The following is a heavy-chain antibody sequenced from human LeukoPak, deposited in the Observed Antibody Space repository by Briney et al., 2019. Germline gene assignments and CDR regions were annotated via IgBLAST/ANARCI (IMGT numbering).Heavy chain of an antibody. D-gene: IGHD1-26*01. Sequence: SGGSLRLSCAASGFTFDGYTMHWVRQAPGKGLEWVSLISWDGDSTYYADSVKGRFTISRDNSKNSLYLQMNSLTTEDSALYYCAKDIYAKGAVGAFDYWGQGTLVTVSS. CDR2: ISWDGDST. J-gene: IGHJ4*02. CDR1: GFTFDGYT. CDR3: AKDIYAKGAVGAFDY. V-gene: IGHV3-43*01.